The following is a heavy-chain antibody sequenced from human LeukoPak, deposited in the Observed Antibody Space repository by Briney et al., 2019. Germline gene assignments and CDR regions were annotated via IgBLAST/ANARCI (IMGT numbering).Heavy chain of an antibody. CDR1: GYTLTSYG. CDR2: ISAYNGNT. J-gene: IGHJ5*02. V-gene: IGHV1-18*01. Sequence: ASVKVSCKASGYTLTSYGISWVRQAPGQGLEWMGWISAYNGNTNYAQKLQGRVTMTTDTSTSTAYMELRSLRSDDTAVYYCASIYDKNWFDPLGQGTLVTVSS. D-gene: IGHD3-22*01. CDR3: ASIYDKNWFDP.